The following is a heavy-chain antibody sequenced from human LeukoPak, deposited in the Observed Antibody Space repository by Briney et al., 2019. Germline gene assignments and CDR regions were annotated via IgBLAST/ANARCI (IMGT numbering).Heavy chain of an antibody. Sequence: SETLSLTCAVYGGSFSGYYWSWIRQPPGKGLEWIGEINHSGSTNYNPSLKSRVTISVDTSKNQFSLKLSSVTAADTAVYYCARQGSGYEPALDYWGQGTLVTVSS. CDR1: GGSFSGYY. CDR3: ARQGSGYEPALDY. CDR2: INHSGST. J-gene: IGHJ4*02. D-gene: IGHD5-12*01. V-gene: IGHV4-34*01.